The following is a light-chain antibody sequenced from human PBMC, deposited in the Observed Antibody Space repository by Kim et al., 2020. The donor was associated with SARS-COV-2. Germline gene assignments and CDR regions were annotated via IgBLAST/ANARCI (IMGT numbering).Light chain of an antibody. CDR1: SSDVGSYNL. Sequence: QSALTQPASVSGSPGQSITISCTGTSSDVGSYNLVSWYQQHPGKAPKLMIYEVSKRPSGVSNRFSGSKSGNTASLIISGLQAEDEADYYCCSYVVFG. J-gene: IGLJ2*01. V-gene: IGLV2-23*02. CDR3: CSYVV. CDR2: EVS.